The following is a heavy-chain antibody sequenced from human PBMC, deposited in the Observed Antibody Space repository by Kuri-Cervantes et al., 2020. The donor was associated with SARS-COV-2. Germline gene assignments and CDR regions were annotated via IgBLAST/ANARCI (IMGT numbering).Heavy chain of an antibody. CDR2: INPNSGGT. J-gene: IGHJ5*02. CDR3: ARGREDTYYDFWSGYYNNKNWFDP. V-gene: IGHV1-2*04. CDR1: GYTFTGYY. Sequence: ASVKVSCKASGYTFTGYYMHWVRQAPGQGLEWMGWINPNSGGTNYAQKFQGWVTMTRDTSISTAYMELSRLRSDDTAVYYCARGREDTYYDFWSGYYNNKNWFDPWGQGTLVAVSS. D-gene: IGHD3-3*01.